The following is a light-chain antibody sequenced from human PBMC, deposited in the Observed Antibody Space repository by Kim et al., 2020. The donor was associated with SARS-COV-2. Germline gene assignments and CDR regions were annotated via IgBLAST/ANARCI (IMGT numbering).Light chain of an antibody. CDR3: QQYGSSPLMS. Sequence: EVVLTQSPGTLSLSPGERATLSCRATQSLNSKYFAWYQHKPGRTPRLLIHGASTRATGIPDRFTGSGSETDFTLTINRLKPEDFAMYYCQQYGSSPLMSFGEGTRLEIK. CDR2: GAS. V-gene: IGKV3-20*01. CDR1: QSLNSKY. J-gene: IGKJ5*01.